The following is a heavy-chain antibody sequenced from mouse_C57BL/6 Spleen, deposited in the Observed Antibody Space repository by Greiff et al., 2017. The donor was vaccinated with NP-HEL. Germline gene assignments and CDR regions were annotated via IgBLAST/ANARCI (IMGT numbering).Heavy chain of an antibody. Sequence: EVQLQQSGPGLVKPSQSLSLTCSVTGYSITSGYYWNWIRQFPGNKLEWMGYISYDGSNNYNPSLKNRISITRDTSKNQFFLKLNSVTTEDTATYYCARNYGSSYVPFYWYFDVWGTGTTVTVSS. CDR1: GYSITSGYY. J-gene: IGHJ1*03. CDR2: ISYDGSN. V-gene: IGHV3-6*01. D-gene: IGHD1-1*01. CDR3: ARNYGSSYVPFYWYFDV.